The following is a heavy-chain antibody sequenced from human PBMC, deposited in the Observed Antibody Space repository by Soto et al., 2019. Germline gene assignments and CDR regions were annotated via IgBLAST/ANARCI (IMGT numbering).Heavy chain of an antibody. Sequence: SETLSLTCTVSGGSVSSGSYYWSWIRQPPGKGLEWIGYIYYSGSTNYNPSLKSRVTISVDTSKNQFSLKLSSVTAADTAVYYCARDLTITIFGVVTPYGMDVWGQGTTVTVSS. CDR1: GGSVSSGSYY. V-gene: IGHV4-61*01. D-gene: IGHD3-3*01. CDR2: IYYSGST. CDR3: ARDLTITIFGVVTPYGMDV. J-gene: IGHJ6*02.